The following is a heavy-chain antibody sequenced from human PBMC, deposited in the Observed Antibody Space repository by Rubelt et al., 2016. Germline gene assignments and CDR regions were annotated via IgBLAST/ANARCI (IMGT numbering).Heavy chain of an antibody. J-gene: IGHJ6*02. CDR2: INAGNGNT. CDR1: GYTFSTYA. V-gene: IGHV1-3*01. D-gene: IGHD6-13*01. Sequence: QVQLVQSGAEVKKPGASMKVSCKASGYTFSTYAMSWVRQAPGQRLEWMGWINAGNGNTNYAQKPQGRVTMTTDTSTSTAYMELRSLRSDDTAVYYCARKFSSSWKSYYGMDVWGQGTTVTVSS. CDR3: ARKFSSSWKSYYGMDV.